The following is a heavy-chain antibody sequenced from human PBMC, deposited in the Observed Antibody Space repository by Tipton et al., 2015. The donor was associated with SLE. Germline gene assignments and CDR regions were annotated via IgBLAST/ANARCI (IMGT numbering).Heavy chain of an antibody. CDR3: ARVGDYDFWSGVGDY. V-gene: IGHV4-61*09. CDR1: GGSISSGSYY. D-gene: IGHD3-3*01. CDR2: IYTSGST. J-gene: IGHJ4*02. Sequence: TLSLTCTVSGGSISSGSYYWSWIRQPAGKGLEWIGYIYTSGSTNYNPSLKSRVTISVDTSKNQFSLKLSSVTAADTAVYYCARVGDYDFWSGVGDYWGQGTLVTVSS.